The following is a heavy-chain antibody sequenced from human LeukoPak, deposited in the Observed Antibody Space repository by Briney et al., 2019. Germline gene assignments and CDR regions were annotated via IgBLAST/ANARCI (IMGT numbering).Heavy chain of an antibody. CDR2: INHSGST. CDR1: GFTVSSNY. V-gene: IGHV4-34*01. D-gene: IGHD2-2*01. CDR3: ARGGALGYYSSTSCYYTY. Sequence: LRLSCAASGFTVSSNYMSWVRQAPGKGLEWIGEINHSGSTNYNPSLKSRVTISVDTSKNQFSLKLSSVTAADTAVYYCARGGALGYYSSTSCYYTYWGQGTLVTVSS. J-gene: IGHJ4*02.